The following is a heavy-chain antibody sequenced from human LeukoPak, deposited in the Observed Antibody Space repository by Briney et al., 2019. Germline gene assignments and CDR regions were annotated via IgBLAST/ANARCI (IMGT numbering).Heavy chain of an antibody. V-gene: IGHV3-11*01. CDR2: ISSSGSTI. CDR3: ARGYGSGSYFHYYYYGMDV. Sequence: GRSLRLSCAASGFTFSDYYMSWIRQAPGKGLEWVSYISSSGSTIYYADSVKGRFTISRDNAKNSLYLQMNSLRAEDTAVYYCARGYGSGSYFHYYYYGMDVWGQGTTVTVSS. D-gene: IGHD3-10*01. CDR1: GFTFSDYY. J-gene: IGHJ6*02.